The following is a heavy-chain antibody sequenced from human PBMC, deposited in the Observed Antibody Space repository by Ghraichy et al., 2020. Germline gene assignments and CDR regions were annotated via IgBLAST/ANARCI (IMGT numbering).Heavy chain of an antibody. Sequence: GGSLRLSCAASGFTFSSYAMSWVRQAPGKGLEWVSGISGGGVSTFYADSVKGRFTISRDNSKNTLYLQMISLRAEDTAVYYCAKNQLLTGRSYYSYGMNVWGQGTTVTVSS. V-gene: IGHV3-23*01. D-gene: IGHD2-2*01. CDR3: AKNQLLTGRSYYSYGMNV. J-gene: IGHJ6*02. CDR1: GFTFSSYA. CDR2: ISGGGVST.